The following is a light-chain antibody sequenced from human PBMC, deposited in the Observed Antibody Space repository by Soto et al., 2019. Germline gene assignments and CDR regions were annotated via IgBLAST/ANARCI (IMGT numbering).Light chain of an antibody. CDR2: GAS. V-gene: IGKV3-20*01. J-gene: IGKJ4*01. CDR3: QQYGSSPLT. CDR1: QSVSSSY. Sequence: EIGWTQSPGTLSLSPGERATLSCRASQSVSSSYLAWYQQQPGQAPRLLISGASSRATGIPDRFSGSGSGTDFPITISRLEPEDFAVYYCQQYGSSPLTFGGGTKVDIK.